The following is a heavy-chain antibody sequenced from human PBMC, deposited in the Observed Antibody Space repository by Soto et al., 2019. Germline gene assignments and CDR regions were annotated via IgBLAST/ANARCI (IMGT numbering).Heavy chain of an antibody. CDR1: DGSISYNY. CDR3: ARHVVESLSFGERVYHFEY. J-gene: IGHJ4*01. CDR2: FYYTGIT. V-gene: IGHV4-59*08. Sequence: PSATLSLTCSVSDGSISYNYWSCIRQPPGKGQEWIGYFYYTGITNYHPSLKSRVSMSVDTSKNQFSLKLSSVTAADTAVYYCARHVVESLSFGERVYHFEYWRHGTLVTVSS. D-gene: IGHD3-10*01.